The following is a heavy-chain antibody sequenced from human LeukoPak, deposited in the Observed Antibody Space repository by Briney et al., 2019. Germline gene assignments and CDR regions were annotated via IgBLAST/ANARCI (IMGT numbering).Heavy chain of an antibody. CDR2: ISGSGGST. J-gene: IGHJ6*03. CDR3: ARDRHVPGLYYYYMDV. Sequence: GGPLRLSCAASGFTFSDYYMSWIRQAPGKGLEWVSAISGSGGSTYYADSVKGRFTISRDNAKNSLYLQMNSLRPEDTAVYFCARDRHVPGLYYYYMDVWGKGTTVTVSS. V-gene: IGHV3-11*04. D-gene: IGHD6-6*01. CDR1: GFTFSDYY.